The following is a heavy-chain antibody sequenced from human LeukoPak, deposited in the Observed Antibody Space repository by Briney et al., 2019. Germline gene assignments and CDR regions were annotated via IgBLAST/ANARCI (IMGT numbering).Heavy chain of an antibody. J-gene: IGHJ4*02. CDR2: ISYDGSNK. D-gene: IGHD3-16*01. Sequence: GGSLRLSCAASGFTFSSYAMHWVRQAPGKGLEWVAVISYDGSNKYYADSVKGRFTISRDNSKNTLYLQMNSLRAEDTAVYYCAREGRRRGYFDYWGQGTLSPSP. CDR3: AREGRRRGYFDY. CDR1: GFTFSSYA. V-gene: IGHV3-30-3*01.